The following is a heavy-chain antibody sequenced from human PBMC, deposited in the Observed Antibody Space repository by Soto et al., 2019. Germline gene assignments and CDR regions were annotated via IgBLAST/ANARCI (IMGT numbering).Heavy chain of an antibody. Sequence: GGSLRLSCAASGFTFSSYAMSWVRQAPGKGLEWVSAISGSGGSTYYADSVKGRFTISRDNSKNTLYLQMNSLRAEDTAVYYCAKTGDCSSTSCSDYWGQGTLVTVSS. CDR3: AKTGDCSSTSCSDY. CDR1: GFTFSSYA. J-gene: IGHJ4*02. V-gene: IGHV3-23*01. D-gene: IGHD2-2*01. CDR2: ISGSGGST.